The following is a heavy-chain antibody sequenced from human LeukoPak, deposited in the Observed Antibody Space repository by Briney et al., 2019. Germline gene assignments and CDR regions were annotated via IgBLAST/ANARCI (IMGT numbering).Heavy chain of an antibody. D-gene: IGHD2-21*02. V-gene: IGHV4-31*03. CDR1: GGSISSGGYY. J-gene: IGHJ4*02. CDR3: ARDGGDSGSFDY. CDR2: IYYSGST. Sequence: SETLSLTCTVSGGSISSGGYYWSWIRQHPGQGLEWIGYIYYSGSTYYNPSLKSRVTISVDTSKNQFSLKLSSVTAADTAVYYCARDGGDSGSFDYWGQGTLVTVSS.